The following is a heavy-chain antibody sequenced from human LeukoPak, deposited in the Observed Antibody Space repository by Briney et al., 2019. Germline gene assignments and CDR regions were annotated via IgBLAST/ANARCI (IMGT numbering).Heavy chain of an antibody. CDR3: ARAPSEIGGYYPEYLPH. Sequence: GGSLRLSCAASGFTFSSYWMHWVRQAPGKGLVWVSRIKSDGSTNYADSVKGRFTISRDNAKNTASLQMNGLRAEDTGVYYCARAPSEIGGYYPEYLPHWGQGSLVTVSS. D-gene: IGHD3-22*01. CDR1: GFTFSSYW. CDR2: IKSDGST. V-gene: IGHV3-74*01. J-gene: IGHJ1*01.